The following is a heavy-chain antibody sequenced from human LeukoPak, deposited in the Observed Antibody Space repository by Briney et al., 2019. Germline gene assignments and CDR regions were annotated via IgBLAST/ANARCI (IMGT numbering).Heavy chain of an antibody. CDR3: ARGVDGWLIDY. Sequence: PSETLSLTCTVSGGSISSYYWSWIRQPPGKGLEWIGYIYYSGSTNYNPSLKSRVTISVDTSKNQFSLKLSSVTAADTAVYYRARGVDGWLIDYWGQGTLVTVSS. D-gene: IGHD5-12*01. V-gene: IGHV4-59*01. CDR2: IYYSGST. CDR1: GGSISSYY. J-gene: IGHJ4*02.